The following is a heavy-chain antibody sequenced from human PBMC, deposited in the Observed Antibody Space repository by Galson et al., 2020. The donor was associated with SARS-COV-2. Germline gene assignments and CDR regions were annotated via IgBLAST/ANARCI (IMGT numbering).Heavy chain of an antibody. Sequence: GESLKISCAASGFNFDDYTMHWIRQVPGKGLEWVSLISWDGGVIYYRDSVKGRFTISRDNSKNSLYLQMNSLRPEDTALYRCAKSRISDSYYFDYGGQGTLVTVSS. CDR2: ISWDGGVI. CDR3: AKSRISDSYYFDY. V-gene: IGHV3-43*01. CDR1: GFNFDDYT. J-gene: IGHJ4*02.